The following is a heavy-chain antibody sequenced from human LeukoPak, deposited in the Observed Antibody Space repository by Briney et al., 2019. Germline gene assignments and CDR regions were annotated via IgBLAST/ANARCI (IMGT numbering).Heavy chain of an antibody. CDR2: INTKSGGT. D-gene: IGHD2-2*01. Sequence: ASVKVSCKASGYTFSEYYMHWVRQAPGQGLEWMGWINTKSGGTNYAQKFQGRVTMTRDTSISTAYMELSRLRSDDTAVYYCAILPAAPNWNYADYWGQGTLVTVSS. J-gene: IGHJ4*02. CDR3: AILPAAPNWNYADY. V-gene: IGHV1-2*02. CDR1: GYTFSEYY.